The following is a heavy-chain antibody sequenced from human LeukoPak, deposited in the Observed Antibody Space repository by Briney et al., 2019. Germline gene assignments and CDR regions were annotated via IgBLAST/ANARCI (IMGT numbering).Heavy chain of an antibody. CDR2: ISWNSGYI. V-gene: IGHV3-9*03. D-gene: IGHD3-10*01. CDR3: AKGLYGSGSYPDY. Sequence: GRSLRLSCAASGFTFDDYAMHWVRQAPRKGLEWVSGISWNSGYIGYADSVKGRFTISRDNAKNSLYLQMNSLRAEDMALYYCAKGLYGSGSYPDYWGQGTLVTVSS. J-gene: IGHJ4*02. CDR1: GFTFDDYA.